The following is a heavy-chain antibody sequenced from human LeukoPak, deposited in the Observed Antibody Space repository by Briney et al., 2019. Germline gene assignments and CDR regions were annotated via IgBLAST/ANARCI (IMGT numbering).Heavy chain of an antibody. CDR3: ARDRASTVIIPYYYYGMDV. D-gene: IGHD3-3*01. Sequence: SETLSLTCTVSGGSISSGDYYWSWIRQPPGKGLEWIGYTYYSGSTYYNPSLKSRVTISVDTSKNQFSLKLSSVTAADTAVYYCARDRASTVIIPYYYYGMDVWGQGTTVTVSS. J-gene: IGHJ6*02. V-gene: IGHV4-30-4*01. CDR2: TYYSGST. CDR1: GGSISSGDYY.